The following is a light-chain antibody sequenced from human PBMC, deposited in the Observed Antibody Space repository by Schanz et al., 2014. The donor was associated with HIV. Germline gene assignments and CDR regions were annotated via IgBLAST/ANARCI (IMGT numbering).Light chain of an antibody. V-gene: IGLV2-14*02. CDR2: EVS. CDR3: NSYSHSNTYV. Sequence: QSALTQPASVSGSPGQSITISCTGTTSDIGTYDLVSWYQQHPGRAPKLLIYEVSKRPSGVSSRFSGSKSGSTASLTISGLQPEDEADYYCNSYSHSNTYVFGSGTKLTVL. J-gene: IGLJ1*01. CDR1: TSDIGTYDL.